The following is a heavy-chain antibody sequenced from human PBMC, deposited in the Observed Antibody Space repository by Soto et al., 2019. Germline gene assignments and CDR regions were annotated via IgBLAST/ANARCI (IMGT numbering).Heavy chain of an antibody. V-gene: IGHV3-23*01. J-gene: IGHJ4*02. D-gene: IGHD3-9*01. CDR2: ISGSGGST. Sequence: EVQLLESGGGLVQPGGSLRLSCAASGFTFSSYAMSWVRQAPGKGLEWVSAISGSGGSTYYADSVKGRFTISRDNSKNTLYLQMNSLRAEDTAVYYCAKDGSFDWLLDPLGVFDYWGQGTLVTVSS. CDR1: GFTFSSYA. CDR3: AKDGSFDWLLDPLGVFDY.